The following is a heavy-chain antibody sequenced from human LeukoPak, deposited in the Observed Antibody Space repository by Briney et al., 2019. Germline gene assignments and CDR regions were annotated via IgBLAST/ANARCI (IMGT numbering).Heavy chain of an antibody. CDR3: ARDRTTGEVDY. CDR1: GFTFNTYG. D-gene: IGHD2/OR15-2a*01. CDR2: IWYDGSNK. Sequence: GRSLRLSCAASGFTFNTYGMHWVRQAPGKGLEWVAVIWYDGSNKYYADSVKGRFTISRDNSKNTLYLQMNSLRAEDTAVYYCARDRTTGEVDYWGQGTLVTVSS. V-gene: IGHV3-33*01. J-gene: IGHJ4*02.